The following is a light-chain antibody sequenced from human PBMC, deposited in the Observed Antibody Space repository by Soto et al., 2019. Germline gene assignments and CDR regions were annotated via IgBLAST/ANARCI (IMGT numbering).Light chain of an antibody. CDR1: SSNIGSNY. Sequence: QSVLTQPPSASGTPGQRVTISCSGSSSNIGSNYVYWYQQLPGTAPKLLIYRNNHRPSGVPDRFSGSKSGTSASLAISGLRSEAEADYYCAAWDDSLSGYVFGTGTKLTVL. V-gene: IGLV1-47*01. J-gene: IGLJ1*01. CDR2: RNN. CDR3: AAWDDSLSGYV.